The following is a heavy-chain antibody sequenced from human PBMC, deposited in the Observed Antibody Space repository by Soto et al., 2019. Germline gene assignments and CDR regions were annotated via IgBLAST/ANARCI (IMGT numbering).Heavy chain of an antibody. J-gene: IGHJ4*02. D-gene: IGHD3-16*01. CDR2: IYNSGST. V-gene: IGHV4-59*01. CDR1: GASISTDY. CDR3: ARTEYEKIGHDY. Sequence: SEPLSLTCTVSGASISTDYWSWIRQPPGKRLEWIGYIYNSGSTTQNPSLKSRVSIPVDTSRNQFSLRLRSVTAADTAMYYSARTEYEKIGHDYWGPGILVTVSS.